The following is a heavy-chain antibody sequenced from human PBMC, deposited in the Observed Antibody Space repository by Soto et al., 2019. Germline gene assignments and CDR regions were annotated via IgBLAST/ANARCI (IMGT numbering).Heavy chain of an antibody. Sequence: SETLSLTCTVSGGSISSGAYYWSWIRQRPGKGLEWIGYIYYSGSTYYNPSLKSRVTISVDTSKNQLSLKLSSVTAADTAVYYCARERYSGYDFWFDPWAREPWSPSPQ. D-gene: IGHD5-12*01. V-gene: IGHV4-30-4*08. CDR2: IYYSGST. CDR1: GGSISSGAYY. CDR3: ARERYSGYDFWFDP. J-gene: IGHJ5*02.